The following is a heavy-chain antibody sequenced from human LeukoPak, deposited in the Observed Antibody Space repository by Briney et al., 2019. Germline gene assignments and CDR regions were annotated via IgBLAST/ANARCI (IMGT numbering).Heavy chain of an antibody. CDR3: ATERLSSGYYRDAFDI. J-gene: IGHJ3*02. V-gene: IGHV1-46*01. Sequence: GASVKVSCKASGYTFTSYYMHWVRQAPGQGLEWMGIINPSGGSTSYAQKFQGRVTMTRDMSTSTVYMELSSLRSEDTAVYYCATERLSSGYYRDAFDIWGQGTMVTVSS. D-gene: IGHD3-22*01. CDR1: GYTFTSYY. CDR2: INPSGGST.